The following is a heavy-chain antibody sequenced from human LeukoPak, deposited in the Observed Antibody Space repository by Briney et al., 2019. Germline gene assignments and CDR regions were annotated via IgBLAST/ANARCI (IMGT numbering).Heavy chain of an antibody. Sequence: PSETLSLTCAVYGGSFSGYYWSWIRQPPGKGLEWIGEINHSGSTNYNPSLKSRVTISVDTSKNQFSLKLSSVTAADTAVYYCAIIAVAGNDYWGQGTLVTVSS. V-gene: IGHV4-34*01. CDR2: INHSGST. D-gene: IGHD6-19*01. CDR1: GGSFSGYY. J-gene: IGHJ4*02. CDR3: AIIAVAGNDY.